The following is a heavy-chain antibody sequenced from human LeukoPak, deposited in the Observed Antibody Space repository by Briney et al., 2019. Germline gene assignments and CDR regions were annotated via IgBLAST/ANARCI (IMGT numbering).Heavy chain of an antibody. Sequence: SVKVSCKASGGTFSSYAISWVRQAPGQGLEWMGGIIPIFGTANYAQKFQGRVTITADESTSTAFMELSSLRSEDTAVYYCARAARYSSGWCPFDYWGQGTLVTVSS. J-gene: IGHJ4*02. V-gene: IGHV1-69*01. CDR1: GGTFSSYA. CDR2: IIPIFGTA. CDR3: ARAARYSSGWCPFDY. D-gene: IGHD6-19*01.